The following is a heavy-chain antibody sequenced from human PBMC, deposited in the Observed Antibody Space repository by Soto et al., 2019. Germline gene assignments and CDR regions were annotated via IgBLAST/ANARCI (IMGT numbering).Heavy chain of an antibody. CDR2: IWYDGSNK. J-gene: IGHJ6*02. D-gene: IGHD2-2*01. V-gene: IGHV3-33*01. CDR1: GFTFRSYG. CDR3: ARSLGYCSSSFCYVRASYYYYFMDV. Sequence: PGGSLRLSCAASGFTFRSYGMHWVRQAPGKGLEWVAVIWYDGSNKYYADSVKGRFTISRDNSKNTLYLQMNSLRAEDTAVYYCARSLGYCSSSFCYVRASYYYYFMDVWGQRTTVTGSS.